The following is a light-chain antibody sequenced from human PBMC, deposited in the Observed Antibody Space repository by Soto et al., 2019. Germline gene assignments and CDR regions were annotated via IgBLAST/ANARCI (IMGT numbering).Light chain of an antibody. V-gene: IGKV1-39*01. CDR1: QSISTY. CDR2: AAS. CDR3: QQSYSIPRT. Sequence: DIQMTQSPSSLSASVGDRVTITCRASQSISTYLNWYQQKPGKAPKLLIYAASSLQSGVPSRFSGSGSGTDFTLTISSLQPEDFATYYCQQSYSIPRTVGQGT. J-gene: IGKJ2*01.